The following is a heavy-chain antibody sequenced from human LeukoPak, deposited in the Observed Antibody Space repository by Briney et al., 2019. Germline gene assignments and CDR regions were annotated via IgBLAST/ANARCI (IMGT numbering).Heavy chain of an antibody. V-gene: IGHV3-23*01. D-gene: IGHD2-21*02. J-gene: IGHJ4*02. CDR1: GITFSSYA. Sequence: GGSLRLSCAASGITFSSYAMSWVRQAPGKGLEWVSTISDSGGRTDYADSVKGRFTISRDNSKNTLYLQMNSLRAEDTAVYYCAKDRLLNCRGDCYIFDYWGQGTVVTVSS. CDR2: ISDSGGRT. CDR3: AKDRLLNCRGDCYIFDY.